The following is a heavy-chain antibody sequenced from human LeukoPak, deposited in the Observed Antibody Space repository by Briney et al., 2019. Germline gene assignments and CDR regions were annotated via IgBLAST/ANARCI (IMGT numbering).Heavy chain of an antibody. CDR3: ARDFDSGWYDY. D-gene: IGHD6-19*01. J-gene: IGHJ4*02. V-gene: IGHV4-39*02. Sequence: KSSETLSLTCTVSGGSISSSSYYWGWIRQPPGKGLEWIGSIYYSGSTYYNPSLKSRVTISVDTSKNQFSLKLSSVTAADTAVYYCARDFDSGWYDYWGQGTLVSVSS. CDR2: IYYSGST. CDR1: GGSISSSSYY.